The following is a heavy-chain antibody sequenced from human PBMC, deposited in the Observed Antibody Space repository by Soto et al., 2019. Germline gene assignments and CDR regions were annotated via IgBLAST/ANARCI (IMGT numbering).Heavy chain of an antibody. V-gene: IGHV3-74*01. CDR1: GFTFSSYW. D-gene: IGHD3-3*01. CDR2: INSDGSST. J-gene: IGHJ5*02. CDR3: ARDRSYYDFWSGYGGWFDP. Sequence: EVQLVESGGGLVQPGGSLRLSCAASGFTFSSYWMHWVRQAPGKGLVWVSRINSDGSSTSYADSVKGRFTISRDNAKNTLYLQMNSLRAEDTAVYYCARDRSYYDFWSGYGGWFDPWCQGTLVTVSS.